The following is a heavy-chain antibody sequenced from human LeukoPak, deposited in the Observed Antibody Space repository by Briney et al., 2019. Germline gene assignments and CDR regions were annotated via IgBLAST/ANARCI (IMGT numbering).Heavy chain of an antibody. D-gene: IGHD3-9*01. J-gene: IGHJ4*02. CDR3: AGLSSYDILTGYYRPYYFHY. V-gene: IGHV4-39*01. Sequence: SETLSLTCTVSGGSINSGSYYWGWIRQPPEKGLEWIGTIYYSGNTYYNSSLKSRVTISVDTSKNQFSLKLNSVTAADMAVYYCAGLSSYDILTGYYRPYYFHYWGQGTLVTVSS. CDR1: GGSINSGSYY. CDR2: IYYSGNT.